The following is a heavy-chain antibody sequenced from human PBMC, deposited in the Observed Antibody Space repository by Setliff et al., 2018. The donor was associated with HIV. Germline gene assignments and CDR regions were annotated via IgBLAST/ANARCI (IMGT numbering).Heavy chain of an antibody. J-gene: IGHJ4*02. CDR2: INHSGST. V-gene: IGHV4-34*01. Sequence: SETLSLTCAVYGGSFSGYYWSWIRQPPGKGLEWIGEINHSGSTNYKSSLKSRVTISVDTSKNQFSLKLTSVTAADTAVYYCATDGGDSGNFWSGYFRWGQGTLVTVSS. CDR3: ATDGGDSGNFWSGYFR. CDR1: GGSFSGYY. D-gene: IGHD3-3*01.